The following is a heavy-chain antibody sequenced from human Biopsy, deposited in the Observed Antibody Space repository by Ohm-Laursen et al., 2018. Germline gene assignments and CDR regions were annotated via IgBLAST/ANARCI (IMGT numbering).Heavy chain of an antibody. D-gene: IGHD2-15*01. V-gene: IGHV1-69*13. CDR1: GGTVSSYG. CDR2: IIPIFGIA. J-gene: IGHJ4*02. CDR3: ARHLLGGGAYYDY. Sequence: GASVKVSCKASGGTVSSYGISWVRQAPGQGLEWMGGIIPIFGIANYAQELQGRVTITADESTGTAYMELSSLRSEDTAVYYCARHLLGGGAYYDYWGQGTLVTVSS.